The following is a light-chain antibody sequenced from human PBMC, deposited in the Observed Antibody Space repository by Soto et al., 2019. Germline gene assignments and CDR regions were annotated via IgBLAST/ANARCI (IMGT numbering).Light chain of an antibody. CDR3: CSYAGSKHFA. CDR1: SSDVGGFNF. V-gene: IGLV2-8*01. Sequence: QSALTQPPSASGSPGESVTISCTGTSSDVGGFNFVSWYQQHPGKVPKLVIYEVSKRPSGVPDRFSGSKSGDTASLTVSGLQPEDEADYYCCSYAGSKHFAFGPGTKVTVL. J-gene: IGLJ1*01. CDR2: EVS.